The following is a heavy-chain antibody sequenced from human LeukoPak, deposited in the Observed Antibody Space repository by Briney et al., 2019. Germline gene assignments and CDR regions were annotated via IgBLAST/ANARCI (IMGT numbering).Heavy chain of an antibody. J-gene: IGHJ3*02. CDR2: ISYDGSNK. D-gene: IGHD6-19*01. Sequence: GGSLRLSCAASGITFRSYAMHWVRQAPGKGLEWGAVISYDGSNKYYADSVKGRFTISRDNSKNTLYLQMSSLRPEDTAVYYCARDGAVAGADAIDIWGQGTVVTVSS. V-gene: IGHV3-30*04. CDR1: GITFRSYA. CDR3: ARDGAVAGADAIDI.